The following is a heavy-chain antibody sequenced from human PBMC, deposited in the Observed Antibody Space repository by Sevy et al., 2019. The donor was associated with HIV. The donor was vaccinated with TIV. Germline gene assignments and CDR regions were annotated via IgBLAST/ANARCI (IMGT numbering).Heavy chain of an antibody. CDR3: AKDSPISGNYYDSSGFHFDY. CDR1: GFTFSSYG. D-gene: IGHD3-22*01. J-gene: IGHJ4*02. Sequence: GGSLRLSCAASGFTFSSYGMHWVRQAPGKGLEWVAFIRYDGSNKYYADSVKGRFTISRDNSKNTLYLQMNSLRAEDTAVYYCAKDSPISGNYYDSSGFHFDYWGQGTLVTVSS. CDR2: IRYDGSNK. V-gene: IGHV3-30*02.